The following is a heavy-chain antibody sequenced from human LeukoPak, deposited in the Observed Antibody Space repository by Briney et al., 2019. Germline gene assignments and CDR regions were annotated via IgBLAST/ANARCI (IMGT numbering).Heavy chain of an antibody. CDR3: ARDPVSGVVAATVYYYYMDV. D-gene: IGHD2-15*01. CDR1: GGTFSSYA. CDR2: IIPIFGTA. Sequence: SVKVSCKASGGTFSSYAISRLRQAPGQGLEWMGRIIPIFGTANYAQKFQRRATITTDESTSTAYMELSSLRSEDTAVYYCARDPVSGVVAATVYYYYMDVWGKGTTVTVSS. V-gene: IGHV1-69*05. J-gene: IGHJ6*03.